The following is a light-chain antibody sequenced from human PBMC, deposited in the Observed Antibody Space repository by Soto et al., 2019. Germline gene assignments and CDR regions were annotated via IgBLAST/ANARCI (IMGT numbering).Light chain of an antibody. CDR2: EVS. Sequence: DVVMTQTPLSLSVAPGQPASISCKSSQSLLHITGETFLFWYLQKPGQSPQLLTYEVSTRVSGVPDRVSGSGSGTDFTLEISRVETDDVGIYYCMQSTQLPPTFGQGTRLGIE. J-gene: IGKJ5*01. CDR3: MQSTQLPPT. CDR1: QSLLHITGETF. V-gene: IGKV2D-29*02.